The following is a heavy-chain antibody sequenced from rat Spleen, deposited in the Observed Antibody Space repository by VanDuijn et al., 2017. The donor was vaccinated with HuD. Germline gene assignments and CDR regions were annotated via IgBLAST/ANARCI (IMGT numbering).Heavy chain of an antibody. CDR3: AKALSVYCFDY. V-gene: IGHV5S13*01. J-gene: IGHJ2*01. CDR2: ITSGGSNT. CDR1: GFTYSNYV. D-gene: IGHD1-7*01. Sequence: EVQLVDSGGGLVQPGRSLNLSCAASGFTYSNYVMAWVRQAPAKGLEWVASITSGGSNTFYRDSVKGRFTISRDNAKNTLYLQMDSLRSEDTATYYCAKALSVYCFDYWGQGVRVTVSS.